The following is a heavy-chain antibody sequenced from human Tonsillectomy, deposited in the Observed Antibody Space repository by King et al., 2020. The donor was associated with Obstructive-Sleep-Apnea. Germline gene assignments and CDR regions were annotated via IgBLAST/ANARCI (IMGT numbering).Heavy chain of an antibody. Sequence: QLVQSGGGVVQPGRSLRLSCAASGFTFSSYAMHWVRQAPGKGLEWVAVISYDGSNKYYADSVKGRFTISRDNSKNTLYLKMNSLRAEDTAVYYCARDRGGMVYAAFFDYWGQGTLVTVSS. D-gene: IGHD2-8*01. J-gene: IGHJ4*02. CDR1: GFTFSSYA. CDR2: ISYDGSNK. V-gene: IGHV3-30*04. CDR3: ARDRGGMVYAAFFDY.